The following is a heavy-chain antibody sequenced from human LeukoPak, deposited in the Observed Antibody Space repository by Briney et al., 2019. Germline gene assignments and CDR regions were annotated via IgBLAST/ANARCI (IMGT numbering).Heavy chain of an antibody. D-gene: IGHD1-26*01. CDR3: AKDRTVGASYWYFDL. CDR1: GFIVSSNY. J-gene: IGHJ2*01. V-gene: IGHV3-53*01. Sequence: GGSLRLSCAASGFIVSSNYMSWVRQAPGKGLEWVSIIYSDGSTYYADSVKGRFTISRDSSRNTLFLHMNTLRAEDTAIYYCAKDRTVGASYWYFDLWGRGTLVTVSS. CDR2: IYSDGST.